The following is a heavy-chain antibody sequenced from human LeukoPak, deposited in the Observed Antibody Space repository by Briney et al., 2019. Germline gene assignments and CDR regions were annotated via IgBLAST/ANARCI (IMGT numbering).Heavy chain of an antibody. CDR2: IYSGGST. CDR1: GFTVSSNY. CDR3: ARDSNGDHGDYYGGMDV. V-gene: IGHV3-66*01. Sequence: GGSLRLSCAASGFTVSSNYMSWVRQAPGKGLEWVSVIYSGGSTYYADSVKGRFTISRDNSKNTLYLQMNSLRAEDTAVYYCARDSNGDHGDYYGGMDVWGQGTTVTVSS. D-gene: IGHD4-17*01. J-gene: IGHJ6*02.